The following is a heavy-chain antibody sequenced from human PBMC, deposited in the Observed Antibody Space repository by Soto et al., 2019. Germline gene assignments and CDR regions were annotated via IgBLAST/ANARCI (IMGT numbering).Heavy chain of an antibody. CDR1: GGTFSSYA. J-gene: IGHJ4*02. CDR3: ARDVDGSGSYYTDY. V-gene: IGHV1-69*13. Sequence: GASLKVSCKASGGTFSSYAISWVRQAPGQGLEWMGGIIPIFGTANYAQKFQGRVTITADESTSTASMELSSLSSEDTAVYYCARDVDGSGSYYTDYWGPGTLVTVSS. CDR2: IIPIFGTA. D-gene: IGHD3-10*01.